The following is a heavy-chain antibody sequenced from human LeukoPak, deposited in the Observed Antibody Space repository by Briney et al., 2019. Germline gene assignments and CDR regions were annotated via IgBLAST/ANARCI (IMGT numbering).Heavy chain of an antibody. CDR3: SRGSGWLSVY. J-gene: IGHJ4*02. V-gene: IGHV3-71*01. CDR1: GFTVSGNY. Sequence: GGSLRLSCAASGFTVSGNYMSWVRQAPGKGLEWIGFISGGTTEYAASVKGRFTISRDDSTSIAYLQMNSLTTEDTAVYYCSRGSGWLSVYWGQGTLVTASS. D-gene: IGHD6-19*01. CDR2: ISGGTT.